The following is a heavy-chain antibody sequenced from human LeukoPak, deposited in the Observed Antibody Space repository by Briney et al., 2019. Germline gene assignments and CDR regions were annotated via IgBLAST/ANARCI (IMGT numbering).Heavy chain of an antibody. Sequence: ASVKVSCKASGYTFTSYYMHWVRQAPGQGLEWMGIINPSGGSTSYAQKFQGRVTMTRDTSTSTVYMELSSLRSEDTAVYYCARDYCRGGSCYPNSLHYGMDVWGQGTTVTVSS. V-gene: IGHV1-46*01. J-gene: IGHJ6*02. CDR2: INPSGGST. D-gene: IGHD2-15*01. CDR3: ARDYCRGGSCYPNSLHYGMDV. CDR1: GYTFTSYY.